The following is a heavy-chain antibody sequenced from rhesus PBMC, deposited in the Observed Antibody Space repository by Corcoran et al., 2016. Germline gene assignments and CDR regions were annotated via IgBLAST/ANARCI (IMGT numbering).Heavy chain of an antibody. J-gene: IGHJ4*01. CDR3: AKLGVDY. CDR1: GYTFTDYY. V-gene: IGHV1-111*02. D-gene: IGHD3-34*01. CDR2: GDPEDGEA. Sequence: EVQLVQSGAEVKKPGASVKISCKASGYTFTDYYLHWVRQAPGKGLEWMGRGDPEDGEAIHAQKLQDRVTITADTATDTAYMELSSLRSEDTAVYYCAKLGVDYWGQGVLVTVSS.